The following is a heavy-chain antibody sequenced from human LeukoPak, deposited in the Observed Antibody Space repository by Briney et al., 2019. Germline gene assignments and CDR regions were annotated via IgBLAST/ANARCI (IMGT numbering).Heavy chain of an antibody. V-gene: IGHV3-74*01. D-gene: IGHD6-13*01. Sequence: PGGSLRLSCAASGFTFSSYWMHWVRHAPGKGLVWVSRINSDGSSTSYADSVKGRFTISRDNAKNTLYLQMNSLRAEDTAVYYCASIPVPSRAQKQQQDYWGQGTLVTVSS. CDR2: INSDGSST. CDR1: GFTFSSYW. CDR3: ASIPVPSRAQKQQQDY. J-gene: IGHJ4*02.